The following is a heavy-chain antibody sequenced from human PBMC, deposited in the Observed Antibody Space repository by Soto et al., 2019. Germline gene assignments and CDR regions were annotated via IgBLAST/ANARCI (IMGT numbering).Heavy chain of an antibody. D-gene: IGHD6-13*01. CDR1: GFTFSSYG. CDR3: AREYSSSWYDPRYYYSGMDV. J-gene: IGHJ6*02. Sequence: QVQLVESGGGVVQPGRSLRLSCAASGFTFSSYGMHWVRQAPGKGLEWVAVIWYDGSNKYYADSVKGRFTISRDNSKNTLYLQMNSLRAEDTAVYYCAREYSSSWYDPRYYYSGMDVWGQGTTVTVSS. V-gene: IGHV3-33*01. CDR2: IWYDGSNK.